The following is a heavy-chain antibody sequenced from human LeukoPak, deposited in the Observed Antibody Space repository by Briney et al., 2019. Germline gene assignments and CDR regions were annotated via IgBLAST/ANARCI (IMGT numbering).Heavy chain of an antibody. V-gene: IGHV1-8*03. D-gene: IGHD2-2*01. J-gene: IGHJ4*02. CDR2: MNPNSANT. CDR1: GYTFTSYD. Sequence: GASVKVSCKASGYTFTSYDINWVRQATGQGLEWMGWMNPNSANTGYAQKFQGRVTITRNTSISTTYMELSSLRFEDTAVYYCASRNCDSPSCYRGLLDYWGQGTLVTVSS. CDR3: ASRNCDSPSCYRGLLDY.